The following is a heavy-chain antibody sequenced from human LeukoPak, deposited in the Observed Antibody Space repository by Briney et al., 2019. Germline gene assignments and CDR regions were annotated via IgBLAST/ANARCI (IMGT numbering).Heavy chain of an antibody. Sequence: PGGSLRLARAASASTFSSYSMNSVSQDPGKWLEWVSSISSSSSYIYYADSVKGRFTISRDNAKNSLYLQMNSPRAEDTAVYYCARLLRRVVVAATLWFDPWGQGTLVIVSS. D-gene: IGHD2-15*01. V-gene: IGHV3-21*01. J-gene: IGHJ5*02. CDR1: ASTFSSYS. CDR2: ISSSSSYI. CDR3: ARLLRRVVVAATLWFDP.